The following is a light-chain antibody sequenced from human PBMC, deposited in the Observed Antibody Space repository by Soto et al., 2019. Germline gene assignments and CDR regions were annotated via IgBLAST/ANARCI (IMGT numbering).Light chain of an antibody. J-gene: IGKJ4*01. Sequence: ENMLTKSPGTLSLSPGERATLSWRASQSVSSNLAWYQQKPGQAPRLLIYGASTRATGIPARFSVSRSGAEFTLTINRLKSEDFAVYYCQPYNNWTLTFGGGTKVDIK. CDR1: QSVSSN. CDR2: GAS. V-gene: IGKV3-15*01. CDR3: QPYNNWTLT.